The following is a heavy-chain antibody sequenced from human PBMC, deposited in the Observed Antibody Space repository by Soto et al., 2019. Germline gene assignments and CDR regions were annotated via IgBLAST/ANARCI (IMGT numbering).Heavy chain of an antibody. CDR3: TTVFDY. V-gene: IGHV3-74*01. Sequence: EVQLVESGGDLVQPGGSLRLSCAVSGFTFTNNWIHWVRHAPGKGLLWVSRLTGGTATGYADSVRGRFTISGDAAKNTLYLQMNDLRAEDTAVYYCTTVFDYWGRGTLVTVSS. D-gene: IGHD1-1*01. CDR1: GFTFTNNW. J-gene: IGHJ4*02. CDR2: LTGGTAT.